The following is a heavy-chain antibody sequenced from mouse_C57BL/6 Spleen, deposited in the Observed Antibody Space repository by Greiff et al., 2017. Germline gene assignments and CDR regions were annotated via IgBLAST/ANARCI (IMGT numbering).Heavy chain of an antibody. CDR2: IYPRDGST. D-gene: IGHD1-1*01. V-gene: IGHV1-85*01. J-gene: IGHJ4*01. CDR3: ARYYGRGAMDY. Sequence: VNVVESGPELVKPGASVTLSCKASGYTFTSYDINWVKQRPGQGLEWIGWIYPRDGSTKYNEKFKGKATLTVDTSSSTAYMELHSLTSEDSAVYFCARYYGRGAMDYWGQGTSVTVSS. CDR1: GYTFTSYD.